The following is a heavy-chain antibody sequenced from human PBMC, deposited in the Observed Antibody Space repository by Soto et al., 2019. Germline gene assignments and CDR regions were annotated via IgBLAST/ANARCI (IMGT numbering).Heavy chain of an antibody. Sequence: QVQLVQSGAEVKKPGSSVKVSCKASGGTFSRYSITWVRQAPGHGLEWIGRIIPIFGIASYAQKFQGRVTITSDESTTTAYMELSSLRSDDTAVYYCAREDRDRETGLVPAAIDGMDFWGQGTTVTFSS. CDR1: GGTFSRYS. V-gene: IGHV1-69*08. D-gene: IGHD2-2*01. CDR3: AREDRDRETGLVPAAIDGMDF. CDR2: IIPIFGIA. J-gene: IGHJ6*02.